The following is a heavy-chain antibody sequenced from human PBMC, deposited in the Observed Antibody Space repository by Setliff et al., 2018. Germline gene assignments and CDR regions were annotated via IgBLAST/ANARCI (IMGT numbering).Heavy chain of an antibody. J-gene: IGHJ6*03. V-gene: IGHV1-69*05. D-gene: IGHD5-12*01. CDR3: ARERGDIVTTTSYYYYLDV. CDR2: IIPIFGTT. Sequence: SVKVSCKASGGTFSNYDISWVRQAPGQGLEWMGGIIPIFGTTNYAQGFQGRVTITTDESTSTAYMELSSLRSEDTAVYYCARERGDIVTTTSYYYYLDVWGKGTTVTVSS. CDR1: GGTFSNYD.